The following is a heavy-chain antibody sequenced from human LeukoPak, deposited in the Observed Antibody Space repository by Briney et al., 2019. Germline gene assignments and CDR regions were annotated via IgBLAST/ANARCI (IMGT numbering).Heavy chain of an antibody. CDR1: GYTFINYG. CDR2: ISAYNGNT. J-gene: IGHJ4*02. D-gene: IGHD6-19*01. V-gene: IGHV1-18*01. CDR3: ARVGPYSSGWYVRAPFHH. Sequence: ASVNVSCKASGYTFINYGINWVRQAPGQGLEWMGWISAYNGNTNYAQKFQGRVTMTTDTSTSTAYMELRSLRSADTAVYYCARVGPYSSGWYVRAPFHHWGQGTVVIVSS.